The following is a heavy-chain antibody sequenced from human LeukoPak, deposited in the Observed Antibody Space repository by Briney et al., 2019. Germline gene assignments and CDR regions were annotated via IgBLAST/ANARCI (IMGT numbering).Heavy chain of an antibody. CDR3: VRGTGY. Sequence: GGSLRLSCVASGFTFSNHWMNWVRQAPGKGLECVANINQDGSEKNYVDSVKGRFTISRDNAKSSLYLQMNSLRVEDTAVYYCVRGTGYWGQGTLVTVSS. J-gene: IGHJ4*02. CDR1: GFTFSNHW. CDR2: INQDGSEK. V-gene: IGHV3-7*04. D-gene: IGHD2-8*02.